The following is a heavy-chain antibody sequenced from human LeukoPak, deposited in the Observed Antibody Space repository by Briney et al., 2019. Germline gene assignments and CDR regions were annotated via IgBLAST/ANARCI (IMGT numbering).Heavy chain of an antibody. D-gene: IGHD6-6*01. CDR2: IYYSGST. CDR1: GGSISSYY. CDR3: ARVHSSSSPYSIDY. V-gene: IGHV4-59*01. J-gene: IGHJ4*02. Sequence: SETLSLTCTVSGGSISSYYWSWIRQPPGKGLEWIGYIYYSGSTNYNPSLKSRVTISVDTSKNQFSLKLSSVTAADTAVYYCARVHSSSSPYSIDYWGQGTLVTVSS.